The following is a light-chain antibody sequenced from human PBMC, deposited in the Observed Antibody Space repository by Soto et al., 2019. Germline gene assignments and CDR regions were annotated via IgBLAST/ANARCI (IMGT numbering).Light chain of an antibody. V-gene: IGKV1-5*03. CDR3: QQYNTYSRT. CDR1: QSINTW. CDR2: EGS. Sequence: DIKITQSPSTLPASVGDRITITCRASQSINTWLAWYQHKPGEAPKILIYEGSTLELGVTSRFSGIGPGTEFTLTISTLQPADSAPFSWQQYNTYSRTYGQGTKVEVK. J-gene: IGKJ1*01.